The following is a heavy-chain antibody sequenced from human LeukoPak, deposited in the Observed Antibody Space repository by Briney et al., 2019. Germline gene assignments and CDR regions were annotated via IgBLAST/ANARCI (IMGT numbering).Heavy chain of an antibody. V-gene: IGHV4-4*02. J-gene: IGHJ5*02. D-gene: IGHD3-22*01. CDR3: ARVGDYYDSSGYLTP. Sequence: SETLSLTCAVSGGSISSSNWWSWVRQPPGKGLEWIGEIYHSGSTNYNPSLKSRVTISVDKSKNQFSLKLSSVTAADTAVYYCARVGDYYDSSGYLTPWGQGTLVTVSS. CDR2: IYHSGST. CDR1: GGSISSSNW.